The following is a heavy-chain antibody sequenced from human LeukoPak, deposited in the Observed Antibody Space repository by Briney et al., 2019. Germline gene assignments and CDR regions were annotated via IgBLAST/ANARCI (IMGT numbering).Heavy chain of an antibody. J-gene: IGHJ4*02. Sequence: GGSLRLSCAASGFTFSSYAMHWVRQAPGKGLEWVAVISYDGSNKHYADSVKGRFTISRDNSKNTLYLQMNSLRAEDTAVYYCARTHYGSGSYSPFDYWGQGTLVTVSS. D-gene: IGHD3-10*01. CDR3: ARTHYGSGSYSPFDY. CDR2: ISYDGSNK. CDR1: GFTFSSYA. V-gene: IGHV3-30-3*01.